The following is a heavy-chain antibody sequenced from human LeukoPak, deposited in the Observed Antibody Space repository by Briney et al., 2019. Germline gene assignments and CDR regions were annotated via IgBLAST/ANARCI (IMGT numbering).Heavy chain of an antibody. CDR3: ASQYYDILTGYYSPFDY. CDR1: GFTFSSYA. Sequence: GRSLRLSCAASGFTFSSYAMHWVRQAPGKGLEWVAVISYDGGNKYYADSVKGRFTISRDNSKNTLYLQMNSLRAKDTAVYYCASQYYDILTGYYSPFDYWGQGTLVTVSS. CDR2: ISYDGGNK. J-gene: IGHJ4*02. V-gene: IGHV3-30-3*01. D-gene: IGHD3-9*01.